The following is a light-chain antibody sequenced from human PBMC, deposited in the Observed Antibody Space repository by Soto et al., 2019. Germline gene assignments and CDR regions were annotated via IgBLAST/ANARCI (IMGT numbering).Light chain of an antibody. Sequence: DIQMTQSPSTLSASVGDRATITCRASQSISNWLAWYQQKPGEAPKLLIYDASSLESGVPSRFSGSGSGTEFTLTISSLQPDDFATYYCQQYNSYSRTFGPGTKVDI. V-gene: IGKV1-5*01. CDR1: QSISNW. CDR2: DAS. J-gene: IGKJ3*01. CDR3: QQYNSYSRT.